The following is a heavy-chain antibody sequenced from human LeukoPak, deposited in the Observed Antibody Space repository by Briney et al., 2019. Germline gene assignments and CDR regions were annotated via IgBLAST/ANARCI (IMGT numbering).Heavy chain of an antibody. V-gene: IGHV3-23*01. D-gene: IGHD3-16*01. J-gene: IGHJ5*02. CDR1: GFTFSSYV. Sequence: GGSLRLSCAASGFTFSSYVMSWVRQAPGKGLEWVSAISGSGGSTYYADSVKGRFTISRDNSKNTLYLQMNSLRAEDTAVYYCAKDLGNRNWFDPWGQGTLVTVSS. CDR2: ISGSGGST. CDR3: AKDLGNRNWFDP.